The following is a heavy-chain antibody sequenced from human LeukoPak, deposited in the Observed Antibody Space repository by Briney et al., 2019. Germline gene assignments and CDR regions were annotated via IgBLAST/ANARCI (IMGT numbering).Heavy chain of an antibody. CDR2: IKQDGSEK. V-gene: IGHV3-7*01. CDR3: ARGLTLYDSSGYYYAGVYFDY. D-gene: IGHD3-22*01. CDR1: TFTFSSHW. J-gene: IGHJ4*02. Sequence: GGSLRLSCAASTFTFSSHWMTWVRQAPGKGLEWVANIKQDGSEKYYVDSVKGRFTISRDNAKNSLYLQMNSLRAEDTAVYYCARGLTLYDSSGYYYAGVYFDYWGQGTLVTVSS.